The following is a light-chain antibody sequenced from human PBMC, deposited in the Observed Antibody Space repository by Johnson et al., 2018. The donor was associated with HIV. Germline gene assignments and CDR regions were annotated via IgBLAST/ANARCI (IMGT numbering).Light chain of an antibody. V-gene: IGLV1-51*02. J-gene: IGLJ1*01. CDR3: GTWDSSLSAGGV. CDR2: ENN. Sequence: QSVLTQPPSVSAAPGQKVTISCSGSTSNIGNNYVSWYQQLPGTAPKLLIYENNKRPSGIPDRFSGSKYGTSATLGITGLQTGDEADYYCGTWDSSLSAGGVVGTGTKVTVL. CDR1: TSNIGNNY.